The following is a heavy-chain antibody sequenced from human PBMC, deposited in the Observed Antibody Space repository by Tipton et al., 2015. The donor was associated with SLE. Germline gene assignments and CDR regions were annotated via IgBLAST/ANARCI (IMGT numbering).Heavy chain of an antibody. Sequence: TLSLTCSVSGVSVSSSLYLCDWIRQPPGKGLEWIGNVYYTGNTYSNPSLKSRVTLSIDMSKNQFSLRLSSVTAADTAFYYCARSRGTARNWWGQGTL. D-gene: IGHD6-6*01. J-gene: IGHJ4*02. CDR1: GVSVSSSLYL. CDR2: VYYTGNT. CDR3: ARSRGTARNW. V-gene: IGHV4-39*07.